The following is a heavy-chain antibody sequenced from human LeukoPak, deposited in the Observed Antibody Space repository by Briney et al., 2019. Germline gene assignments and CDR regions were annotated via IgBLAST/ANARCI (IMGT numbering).Heavy chain of an antibody. CDR1: GGTFSSYA. CDR3: ARDPVYGDYGVEYFQH. V-gene: IGHV1-69*01. J-gene: IGHJ1*01. CDR2: IIPIFGTA. D-gene: IGHD4-17*01. Sequence: SVKVSCKASGGTFSSYAISWVRQAPGQGLEWMGGIIPIFGTANYAQKFQGRVTITADESTSTAYMELSSLRSEDTAVYFCARDPVYGDYGVEYFQHWGQGTLVTVSS.